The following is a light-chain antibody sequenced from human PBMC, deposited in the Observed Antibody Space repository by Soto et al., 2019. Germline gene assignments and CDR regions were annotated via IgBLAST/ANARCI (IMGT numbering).Light chain of an antibody. CDR1: SIGSKN. J-gene: IGLJ2*01. CDR2: YDS. Sequence: SYELTQPPSLSVAPGKTAKITCGGSSIGSKNVHWYQQRPGQAPVLVIYYDSDRPSGIPERFSGSNSGNTATLTISRVEAGDEADYYCQVWDSSSDHPVVFGGGTKLTVL. V-gene: IGLV3-21*04. CDR3: QVWDSSSDHPVV.